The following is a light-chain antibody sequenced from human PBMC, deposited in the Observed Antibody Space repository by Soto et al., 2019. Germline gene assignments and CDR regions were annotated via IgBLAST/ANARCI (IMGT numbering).Light chain of an antibody. Sequence: ETVMTQSPVTLSLSPGEIATVSCRASQSVTAVAWYQQRPGQSPRLLIYAESIRATGIPARFSGSGSGTEFTLTISSLQSEDFAVYYCQQYNDWPPITFGQGTRLEIK. CDR1: QSVTA. CDR3: QQYNDWPPIT. CDR2: AES. V-gene: IGKV3D-15*01. J-gene: IGKJ5*01.